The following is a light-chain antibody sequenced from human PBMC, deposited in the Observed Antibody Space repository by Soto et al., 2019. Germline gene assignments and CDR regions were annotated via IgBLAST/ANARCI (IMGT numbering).Light chain of an antibody. CDR3: CSFAGTYLV. J-gene: IGLJ3*02. Sequence: QSVLTQPRPVSESPGQSVTISCTGTSSDVGAYNYVSWYQQHPGKVPKLIIYDVSKRPSGVPDRFSGSKSGNTASLTISGLQAEDEADYYCCSFAGTYLVFGGGTKVTVL. V-gene: IGLV2-11*01. CDR1: SSDVGAYNY. CDR2: DVS.